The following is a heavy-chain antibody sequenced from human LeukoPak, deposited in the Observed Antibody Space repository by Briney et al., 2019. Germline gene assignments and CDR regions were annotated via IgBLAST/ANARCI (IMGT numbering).Heavy chain of an antibody. D-gene: IGHD3-10*01. CDR3: ARHLENGSGSYYNWYYYGMDV. Sequence: GESLKISCKGSGYSFTSYWISWVRQMPGKGLEWMGRIDPSDSYTNYSPSFQGHVTISADKSISTAYLQWSSLKASGTAMYYCARHLENGSGSYYNWYYYGMDVWGKGTTVTVSS. CDR1: GYSFTSYW. V-gene: IGHV5-10-1*01. CDR2: IDPSDSYT. J-gene: IGHJ6*04.